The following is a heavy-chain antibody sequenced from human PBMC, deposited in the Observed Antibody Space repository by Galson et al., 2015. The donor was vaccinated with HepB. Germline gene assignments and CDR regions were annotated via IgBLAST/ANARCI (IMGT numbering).Heavy chain of an antibody. Sequence: SLRLSCAASGFTFSSYAMHWVRQAPGKGLEWVAVISYDGSNKYYADSVKGRFTISRDNSKNTLYLQMNSLRAEDTAVYYCARDRSFRSNYYDSSGPDAFDIWGQGTMVTVSS. J-gene: IGHJ3*02. CDR3: ARDRSFRSNYYDSSGPDAFDI. D-gene: IGHD3-22*01. CDR1: GFTFSSYA. CDR2: ISYDGSNK. V-gene: IGHV3-30*04.